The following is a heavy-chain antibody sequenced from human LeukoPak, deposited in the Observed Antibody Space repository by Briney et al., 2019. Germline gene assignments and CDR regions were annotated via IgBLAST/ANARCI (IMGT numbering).Heavy chain of an antibody. D-gene: IGHD1-1*01. Sequence: PGGSLRLSCAASGFTFSSYAMTWVRQVPGKGLEWVSAISGSGGSTYYAESVKGRCTISRDNSKKTMFLQMNSLRAEDTAVYYCAKGSNNYPDNFDYWGQGTLVTVSS. J-gene: IGHJ4*02. CDR2: ISGSGGST. CDR1: GFTFSSYA. V-gene: IGHV3-23*01. CDR3: AKGSNNYPDNFDY.